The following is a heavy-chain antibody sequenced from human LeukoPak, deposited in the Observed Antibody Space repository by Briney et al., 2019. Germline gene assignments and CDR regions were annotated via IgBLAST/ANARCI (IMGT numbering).Heavy chain of an antibody. J-gene: IGHJ1*01. V-gene: IGHV1-18*04. D-gene: IGHD6-19*01. CDR1: GYTFTSYG. Sequence: ASVKVSCKASGYTFTSYGISWVRQAPGQGVEWMGWIGAYNGNTNYAQKLQGRVTMTTDTSTSTAYMELRSLRSDDTAVYYCARDRGSGWLGNFQHWGQGTLVTVSS. CDR3: ARDRGSGWLGNFQH. CDR2: IGAYNGNT.